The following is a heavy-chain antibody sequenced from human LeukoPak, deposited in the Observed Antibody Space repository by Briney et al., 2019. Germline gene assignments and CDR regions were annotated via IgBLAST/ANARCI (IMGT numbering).Heavy chain of an antibody. D-gene: IGHD1-7*01. Sequence: GGSLRLSCAASGFTFSSYSINWVRQAPGKGLEWVSSISGTGIYIYYADSLKGRFTISRDNAKNSLYLQMNSLRAEDTAVYYCARGRTGGTTEGFDYWGQGTLVTVPS. V-gene: IGHV3-21*01. J-gene: IGHJ4*02. CDR1: GFTFSSYS. CDR2: ISGTGIYI. CDR3: ARGRTGGTTEGFDY.